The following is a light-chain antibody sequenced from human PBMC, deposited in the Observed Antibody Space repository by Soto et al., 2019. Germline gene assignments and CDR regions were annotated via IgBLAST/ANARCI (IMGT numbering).Light chain of an antibody. CDR3: QQSYSTRWT. V-gene: IGKV1-39*01. CDR2: PAS. Sequence: DIQMTQSPSSLSASVGDRVTITCRASQSISSYLNWYQQKPGKAPKLLIYPASSLQSGVPSRFSGSGSGTDFNLTISSLQPEDFATYYCQQSYSTRWTFGQGTKVEIK. J-gene: IGKJ1*01. CDR1: QSISSY.